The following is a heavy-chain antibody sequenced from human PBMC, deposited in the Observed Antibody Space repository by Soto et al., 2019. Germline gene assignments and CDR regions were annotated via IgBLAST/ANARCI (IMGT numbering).Heavy chain of an antibody. D-gene: IGHD3-3*01. V-gene: IGHV3-20*01. CDR3: AREGTIFGVVIQVSHAFDI. J-gene: IGHJ3*02. CDR1: GFTFDDYG. Sequence: EVQLVESGGGVVRPGGSLRLSCAASGFTFDDYGMSWVRQAPGKGLEWVSGINWNGGSTGYADSVKGLFTISRDNAKNSLYLQLNSLRADDTALYHCAREGTIFGVVIQVSHAFDIWGQGTMVTVSS. CDR2: INWNGGST.